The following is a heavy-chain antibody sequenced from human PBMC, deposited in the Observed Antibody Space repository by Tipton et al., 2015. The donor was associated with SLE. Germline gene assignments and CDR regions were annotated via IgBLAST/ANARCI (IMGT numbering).Heavy chain of an antibody. D-gene: IGHD3-22*01. V-gene: IGHV4-4*07. Sequence: TLSLTCTVSGDSFFSSSWIWIRQPAGKGLQWIGRIYCSGSTNYNPSLRSRVSMSVDTSKSHFSLRLTSMTAADTAMYFCARRSVLGGYDVWGQGTMVSVSS. CDR3: ARRSVLGGYDV. CDR2: IYCSGST. CDR1: GDSFFSSS. J-gene: IGHJ3*01.